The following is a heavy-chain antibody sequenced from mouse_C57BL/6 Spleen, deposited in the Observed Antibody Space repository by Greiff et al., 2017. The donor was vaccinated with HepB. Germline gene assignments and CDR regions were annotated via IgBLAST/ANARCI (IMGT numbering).Heavy chain of an antibody. CDR2: IYPRDGST. V-gene: IGHV1-85*01. D-gene: IGHD2-13*01. Sequence: QVQLQQSGPELVKPGASVKLSCKASGYTFSSYDINWVKQRPGQGLEWIGWIYPRDGSTKYNEKFKGKATLTVDTSSSTAYMELHSLTSEDSAVYFCARECDYGEGYFDYWGQGTTLTVSS. CDR1: GYTFSSYD. CDR3: ARECDYGEGYFDY. J-gene: IGHJ2*01.